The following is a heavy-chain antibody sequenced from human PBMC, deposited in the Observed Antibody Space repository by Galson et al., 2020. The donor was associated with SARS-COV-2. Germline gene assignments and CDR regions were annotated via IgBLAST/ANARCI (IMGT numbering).Heavy chain of an antibody. V-gene: IGHV4-34*01. J-gene: IGHJ4*02. CDR2: INHSGTT. Sequence: SQASETLSLTCAVYGGSFSDYLWSWVRQTPGKGLEWIGEINHSGTTSYNPSLKGRVTISVDTSKNQFSLRLSSVTAADRGVYYCARGTRAITMIVVVMTSVSSHRDFWGQGTLVTVSS. CDR3: ARGTRAITMIVVVMTSVSSHRDF. D-gene: IGHD3-22*01. CDR1: GGSFSDYL.